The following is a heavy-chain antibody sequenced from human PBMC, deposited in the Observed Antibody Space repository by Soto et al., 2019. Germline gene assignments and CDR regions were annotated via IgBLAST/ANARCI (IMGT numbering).Heavy chain of an antibody. J-gene: IGHJ6*03. Sequence: QVQLVQSGAEVKKPGASVKVACKASGYTFTSYGISWVRQAPGQGLEWMAWVSTYNGDTNYAQMLQGRGTVTTDTSTSTAYMELRSLRSDDTAVYYCARDCCSSTRGYMNVWGKGTTVTVSS. CDR1: GYTFTSYG. D-gene: IGHD2-2*01. CDR3: ARDCCSSTRGYMNV. CDR2: VSTYNGDT. V-gene: IGHV1-18*01.